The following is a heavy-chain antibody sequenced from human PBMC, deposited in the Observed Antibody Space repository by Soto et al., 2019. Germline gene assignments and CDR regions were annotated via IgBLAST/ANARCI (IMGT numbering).Heavy chain of an antibody. CDR1: GGSISSGGYY. D-gene: IGHD4-17*01. Sequence: QVQLQESGPGLVKPSQTLSLTCTVSGGSISSGGYYWSWIRQHPGKGLERIGYIYYSGSTYYNPSLKSRVTISVDTSKNQFSLKLSSVTAADTAVYYCARGRSDYGGNLGWFDPWGQGTLVTVSS. V-gene: IGHV4-31*03. CDR3: ARGRSDYGGNLGWFDP. CDR2: IYYSGST. J-gene: IGHJ5*02.